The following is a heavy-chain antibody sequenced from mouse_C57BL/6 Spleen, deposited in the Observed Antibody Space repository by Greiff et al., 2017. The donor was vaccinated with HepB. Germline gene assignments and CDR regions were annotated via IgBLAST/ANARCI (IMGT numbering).Heavy chain of an antibody. J-gene: IGHJ1*03. CDR2: IRSKSSNYAT. V-gene: IGHV10-3*01. CDR1: GFTFNTYA. CDR3: VRDRTTVDPWYFDV. D-gene: IGHD1-1*01. Sequence: EVMLVESGGGLVQPKGSLKLSCAASGFTFNTYAMHWVRQAPGKGLEWVARIRSKSSNYATYYADSVKDRFTISRDDSQSMLYLQMNNLKTEDTAMYYCVRDRTTVDPWYFDVWGTGTTVTVSS.